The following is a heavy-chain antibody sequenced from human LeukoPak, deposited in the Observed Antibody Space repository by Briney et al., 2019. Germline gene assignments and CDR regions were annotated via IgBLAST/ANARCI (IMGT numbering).Heavy chain of an antibody. J-gene: IGHJ4*02. Sequence: ASVKVSCKASGYTFTSYGISWVRQAPGQGLEWMGWISAYNGNTNYAQKLQGRVTMTPDKSTRTAYMELRSLRSEDTAVYYCARRRGYSYGSLDYWGQGTLVTVSS. V-gene: IGHV1-18*01. D-gene: IGHD5-18*01. CDR1: GYTFTSYG. CDR2: ISAYNGNT. CDR3: ARRRGYSYGSLDY.